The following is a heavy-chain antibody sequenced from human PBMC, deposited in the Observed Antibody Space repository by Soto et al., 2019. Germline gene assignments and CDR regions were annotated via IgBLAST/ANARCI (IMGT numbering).Heavy chain of an antibody. J-gene: IGHJ6*02. CDR1: GGSFSAYY. Sequence: QVQLQQWGAGLLKPSETLSLTCAVYGGSFSAYYWSWIRQPPGKGLEWIGEIDHSGSTNYNPSLEGRVTISVDTSKNQFSLKVSSVTAADTAVYHCARTDRAIFYGMDVWGQGTTVTVSS. D-gene: IGHD3-22*01. V-gene: IGHV4-34*01. CDR3: ARTDRAIFYGMDV. CDR2: IDHSGST.